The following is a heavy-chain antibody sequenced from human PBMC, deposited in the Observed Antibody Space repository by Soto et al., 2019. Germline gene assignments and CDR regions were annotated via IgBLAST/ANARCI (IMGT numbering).Heavy chain of an antibody. Sequence: QLQLQESGSGLVKPSQTLSLTCAVSGGSISSGGYSWSWIRQPPGKGLEWIGYIYHRGSIYYNPSLKLLVTLSLDMSKNQFSLKLSSVTAADTAVYYWASVLSLWRQGTLVTVSS. CDR2: IYHRGSI. CDR1: GGSISSGGYS. J-gene: IGHJ4*02. V-gene: IGHV4-30-2*01. CDR3: ASVLSL.